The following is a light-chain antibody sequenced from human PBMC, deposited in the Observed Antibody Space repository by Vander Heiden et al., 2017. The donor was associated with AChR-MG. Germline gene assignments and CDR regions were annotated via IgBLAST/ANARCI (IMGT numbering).Light chain of an antibody. J-gene: IGLJ3*02. Sequence: SSELTQDPAVSVALGQTVRITCQGDSLRSYYASWYQPKPGQAPVLVIYGKNNRPSGIPDRFSGSSSGNTVSLTITGAQAEDEADYYCNSRDSSGNRVFGGGTKLTVL. V-gene: IGLV3-19*01. CDR2: GKN. CDR1: SLRSYY. CDR3: NSRDSSGNRV.